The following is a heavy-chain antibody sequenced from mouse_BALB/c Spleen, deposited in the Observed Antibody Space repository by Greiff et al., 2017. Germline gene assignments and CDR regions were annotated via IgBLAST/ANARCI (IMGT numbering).Heavy chain of an antibody. Sequence: VQLVESGGGLVQPGGSRKLSCAASGFTFSSFGMHWVRQAPEKGLEWVAYISSGSSTIYYADTVKGRFTISRDNPKNTLFLQMTSLRSEDTAMYYGAGYAMDYWGQGTSVTVSS. CDR1: GFTFSSFG. CDR2: ISSGSSTI. V-gene: IGHV5-17*02. CDR3: AGYAMDY. J-gene: IGHJ4*01.